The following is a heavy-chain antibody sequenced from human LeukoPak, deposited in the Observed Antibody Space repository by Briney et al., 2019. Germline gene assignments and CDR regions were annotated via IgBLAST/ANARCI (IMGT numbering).Heavy chain of an antibody. D-gene: IGHD6-19*01. J-gene: IGHJ3*02. Sequence: SETLSLTCTVSGGSISSYYWSWIRQPPGKGLEWIGFIHYSESTNYNPSLKSRDTISVDTSKNQFSLQLTSVTAADTAVYYCARVRRYTSRPDAFDIWGQGTVVTVSS. CDR3: ARVRRYTSRPDAFDI. CDR1: GGSISSYY. CDR2: IHYSEST. V-gene: IGHV4-59*01.